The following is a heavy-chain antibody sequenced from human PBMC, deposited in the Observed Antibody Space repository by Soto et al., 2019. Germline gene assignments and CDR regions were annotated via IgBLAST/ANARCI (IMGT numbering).Heavy chain of an antibody. J-gene: IGHJ3*02. CDR2: ISYDGSNK. D-gene: IGHD3-22*01. CDR3: ARDWGVTMIVDAFDI. CDR1: GFTFSSYA. V-gene: IGHV3-30-3*01. Sequence: GGSLRLSCAASGFTFSSYAMHWVRQAPGKGLEWVAVISYDGSNKYYADSVKGRFTISRDNSKNTLYLQMNSLRAEDTAVYYCARDWGVTMIVDAFDIWGQGTMVTVSS.